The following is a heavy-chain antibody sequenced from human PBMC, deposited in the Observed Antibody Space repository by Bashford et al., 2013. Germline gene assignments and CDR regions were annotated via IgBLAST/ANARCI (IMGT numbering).Heavy chain of an antibody. V-gene: IGHV1-8*02. Sequence: ASVKVSCKASGYTFTSYGISWVRQAPGQGLEWMGWISAYNGNTGYAQKFQGRVTMTRNTSISTAYMELSSLRSEDTAVYYCARRPYGSGSYYKNPVNSGYDPDYYYGMDVWGQGTTVTVSS. J-gene: IGHJ6*02. D-gene: IGHD3-10*01. CDR2: ISAYNGNT. CDR1: GYTFTSYG. CDR3: ARRPYGSGSYYKNPVNSGYDPDYYYGMDV.